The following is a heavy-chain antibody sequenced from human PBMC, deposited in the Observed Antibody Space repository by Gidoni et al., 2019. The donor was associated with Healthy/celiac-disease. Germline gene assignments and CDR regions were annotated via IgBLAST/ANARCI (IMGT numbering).Heavy chain of an antibody. CDR1: GFTFSSYA. J-gene: IGHJ4*02. D-gene: IGHD5-12*01. Sequence: QVQLVESGGGVVQPGRSLRLSCAASGFTFSSYAMHWVRQAPGKGLEWVAVISYDGSNKYYADSVKGRFTISRDNSKNTLYLQMNSLRAEDTAVYYCARDSAAFMATPQFADYWGQGTLVTVSS. V-gene: IGHV3-30-3*01. CDR3: ARDSAAFMATPQFADY. CDR2: ISYDGSNK.